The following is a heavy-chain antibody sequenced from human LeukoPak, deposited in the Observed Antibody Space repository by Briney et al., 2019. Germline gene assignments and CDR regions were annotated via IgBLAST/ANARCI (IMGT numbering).Heavy chain of an antibody. Sequence: GGSLRLSCAASGFTFSSYSMNWVRQAPGKGLEWVSSISSSSYIYYADSVKGRFTISRDNAKNSLYLQMNSLRSEDTAVYYCAKVPVYYDSSGYLSPRTYFQHWGQGTLVTVSS. D-gene: IGHD3-22*01. V-gene: IGHV3-21*04. CDR1: GFTFSSYS. J-gene: IGHJ1*01. CDR3: AKVPVYYDSSGYLSPRTYFQH. CDR2: ISSSSYI.